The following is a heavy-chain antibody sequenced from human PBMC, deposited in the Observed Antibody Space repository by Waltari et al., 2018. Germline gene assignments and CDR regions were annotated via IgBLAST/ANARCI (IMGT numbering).Heavy chain of an antibody. CDR2: IIPIFGTA. V-gene: IGHV1-69*13. CDR3: AREPYYYGSGSLTPDY. Sequence: QVQLVQSGAEVKKPGSSVTVSCKASGGTFRSYAISWVRQAPGQGLEWMGGIIPIFGTANYAQKFQGRVTITADESTSTAYMELSSLRSEDTAVYYCAREPYYYGSGSLTPDYWGQGTLVTVSS. J-gene: IGHJ4*02. D-gene: IGHD3-10*01. CDR1: GGTFRSYA.